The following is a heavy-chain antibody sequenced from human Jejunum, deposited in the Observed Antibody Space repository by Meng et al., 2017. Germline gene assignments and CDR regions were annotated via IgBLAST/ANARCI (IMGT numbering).Heavy chain of an antibody. CDR1: GFSLRTRTVG. CDR3: AHRIAYSSDYNVGWFDP. D-gene: IGHD6-25*01. Sequence: QITLKESRHTQVKPTETLTLTCTFSGFSLRTRTVGVGWLRQPPGKALECLALIYWDDDKRYNPSLKNRLSITKDTSENQVVLTMTNMDPADTATYYCAHRIAYSSDYNVGWFDPWGPGFLVTVSS. CDR2: IYWDDDK. J-gene: IGHJ5*02. V-gene: IGHV2-5*02.